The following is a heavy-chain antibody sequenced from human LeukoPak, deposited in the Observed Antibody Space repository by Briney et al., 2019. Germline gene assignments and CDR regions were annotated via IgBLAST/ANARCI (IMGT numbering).Heavy chain of an antibody. J-gene: IGHJ4*02. CDR1: GDSISSDPYY. CDR2: IASSGST. CDR3: ARLYGGNRNVLYYLDY. D-gene: IGHD4-23*01. V-gene: IGHV4-61*10. Sequence: PSETLSLTCTVSGDSISSDPYYWSWVRQPAGGGLEWIGRIASSGSTDYNASFKSRVFMSVDTSKNQFSLKLTSVTAADTAVYYCARLYGGNRNVLYYLDYWGQGTLVTVSS.